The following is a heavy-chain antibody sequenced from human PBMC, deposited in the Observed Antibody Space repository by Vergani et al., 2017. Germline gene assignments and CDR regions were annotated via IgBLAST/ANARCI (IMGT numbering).Heavy chain of an antibody. V-gene: IGHV3-30*18. D-gene: IGHD2-2*02. CDR2: ISYDGSNK. Sequence: QVQLVESGGGVVQPGRSLRLSCAASGFTFSSYGMHWVRQAPGKGLEWVAVISYDGSNKYYADSVKGRFTISRDNSKNTLYLQMNSLRAEDTAVYYCAKDIVVVPAAIPISDHNYYYYGMDVWGQGTTVTVSS. J-gene: IGHJ6*02. CDR1: GFTFSSYG. CDR3: AKDIVVVPAAIPISDHNYYYYGMDV.